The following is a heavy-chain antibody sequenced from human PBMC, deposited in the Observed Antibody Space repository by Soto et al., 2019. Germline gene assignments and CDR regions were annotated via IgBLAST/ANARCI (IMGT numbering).Heavy chain of an antibody. J-gene: IGHJ4*02. Sequence: VSGGGVVQPGRSLRLSCEASGFTFNTYSMHWVRQPPGKGLEWLAAIWYDGTQKYYADSVKGRFIISRDNSKKTLYVEMNSLRAEDTAVYYCARAGGTTVTGLWHFDSWGQGTLVTVSS. CDR3: ARAGGTTVTGLWHFDS. V-gene: IGHV3-33*01. CDR2: IWYDGTQK. D-gene: IGHD4-17*01. CDR1: GFTFNTYS.